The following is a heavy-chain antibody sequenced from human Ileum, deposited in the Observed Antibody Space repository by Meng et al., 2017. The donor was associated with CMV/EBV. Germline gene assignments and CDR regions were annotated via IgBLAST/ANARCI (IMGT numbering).Heavy chain of an antibody. CDR3: ARGTFGPDF. D-gene: IGHD3-3*01. Sequence: GGSLRLSCSVSGGSISNYYWSWIRQSPGKGLVWVSRINNDGSNSMYADSVKGRFTTSRDNTKNTLYLQMNSLRAEDTAIYYCARGTFGPDFWGQGALVTVSS. CDR1: GGSISNYY. CDR2: INNDGSNS. V-gene: IGHV3-74*03. J-gene: IGHJ4*02.